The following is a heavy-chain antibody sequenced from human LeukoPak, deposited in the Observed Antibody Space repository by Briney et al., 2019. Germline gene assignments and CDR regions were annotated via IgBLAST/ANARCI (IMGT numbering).Heavy chain of an antibody. D-gene: IGHD5-18*01. Sequence: ASVKVSCKASGGTFSSYAISWVRQAPGQGLEWMGGIIPIFGTASYAQKFEGRVTITTDESTSTAYMELSSLRSEDTAMYYCARDREGPDTGYFDYWGQGTLVTVSS. CDR1: GGTFSSYA. V-gene: IGHV1-69*05. CDR2: IIPIFGTA. CDR3: ARDREGPDTGYFDY. J-gene: IGHJ4*02.